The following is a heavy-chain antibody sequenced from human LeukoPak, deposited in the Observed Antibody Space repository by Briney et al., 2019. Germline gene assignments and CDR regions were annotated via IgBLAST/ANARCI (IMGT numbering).Heavy chain of an antibody. CDR1: GYTFTSYG. Sequence: ASVKVSCKASGYTFTSYGISWVRQAPGQGLEWMGWISAYNGNTNYAQKLQGRVTMTTDTSTSTAYMELRSLRSDDTAVYYCARGGYCSGGSCYSSRKYYYYYGMDVWGQGTTVTVSS. V-gene: IGHV1-18*01. D-gene: IGHD2-15*01. J-gene: IGHJ6*02. CDR3: ARGGYCSGGSCYSSRKYYYYYGMDV. CDR2: ISAYNGNT.